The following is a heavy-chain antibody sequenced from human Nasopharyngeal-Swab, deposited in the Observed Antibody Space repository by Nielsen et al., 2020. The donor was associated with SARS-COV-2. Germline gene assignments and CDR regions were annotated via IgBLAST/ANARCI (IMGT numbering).Heavy chain of an antibody. CDR1: GYTLTELS. D-gene: IGHD3-22*01. CDR2: ISAYNGNT. CDR3: ARDGGYDSSGIDAFDI. Sequence: ASVKVSCKVSGYTLTELSMHWVRQAPGQGLEWMGWISAYNGNTNYAQKLQGRVTMTTDTSTSTAYMELRSLRSDDTAVYYCARDGGYDSSGIDAFDIWGQGTMVTVSS. J-gene: IGHJ3*02. V-gene: IGHV1-18*01.